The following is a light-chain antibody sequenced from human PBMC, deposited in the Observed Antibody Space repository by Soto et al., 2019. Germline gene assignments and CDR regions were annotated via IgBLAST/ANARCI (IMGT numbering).Light chain of an antibody. V-gene: IGLV1-40*01. CDR3: CSYAGSYTHV. CDR1: SSNIGAGYD. CDR2: GNS. J-gene: IGLJ1*01. Sequence: QSVLTQPPSVSGAPGQRVTISCTGSSSNIGAGYDVHWYQQFPGTAPKLLIYGNSNRPSGVPDRFSGSKSGTSASLTISGLQAEDEAEYYCCSYAGSYTHVFGTGTKVTVL.